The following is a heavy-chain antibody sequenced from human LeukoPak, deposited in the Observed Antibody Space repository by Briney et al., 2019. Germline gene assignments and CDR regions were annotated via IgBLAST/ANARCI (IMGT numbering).Heavy chain of an antibody. V-gene: IGHV4-59*01. CDR2: IYYSGST. CDR1: GGSISSYY. Sequence: PSETLSLTCTVSGGSISSYYWSWIRQPPGKGLEWIGYIYYSGSTNYNPSLKSRVTISVDTSKNQFSLKLTSVTAADTAVYFCARSRDSSSWSALDYWGQGTLVTVSS. J-gene: IGHJ4*02. D-gene: IGHD6-13*01. CDR3: ARSRDSSSWSALDY.